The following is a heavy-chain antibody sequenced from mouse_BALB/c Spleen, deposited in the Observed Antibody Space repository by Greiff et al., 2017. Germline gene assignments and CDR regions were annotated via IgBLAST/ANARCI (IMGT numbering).Heavy chain of an antibody. D-gene: IGHD3-1*01. CDR3: ARSGGELGLRRAMDY. V-gene: IGHV1-4*01. CDR2: INPSSGYT. CDR1: GYTFTSYT. Sequence: QVQLKQSGAELARPGASVKMSCKASGYTFTSYTMHWVKQRPGQGLEWIGYINPSSGYTNYNQKSKDKATLTADKSSSTAYMQLSSLTSEDSAVYYCARSGGELGLRRAMDYWGQGTSVTVSS. J-gene: IGHJ4*01.